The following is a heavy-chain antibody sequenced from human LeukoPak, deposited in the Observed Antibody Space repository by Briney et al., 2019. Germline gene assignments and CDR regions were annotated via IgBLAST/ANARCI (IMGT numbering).Heavy chain of an antibody. CDR3: TTGGTVTFDY. CDR1: RFTFSNAW. Sequence: PGGSLRLSCAASRFTFSNAWMSWVRQAPGKGLEWVGRIKSETDGGTTDCAAPVKGRFTISRDDSKNTLYLQMNSLKTEDTAVYYCTTGGTVTFDYWGQGTLVTVSS. J-gene: IGHJ4*02. D-gene: IGHD4-17*01. V-gene: IGHV3-15*01. CDR2: IKSETDGGTT.